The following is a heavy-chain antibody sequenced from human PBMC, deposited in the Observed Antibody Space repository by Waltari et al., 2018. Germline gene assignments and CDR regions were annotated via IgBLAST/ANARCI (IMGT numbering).Heavy chain of an antibody. CDR1: GFTFSSYG. V-gene: IGHV3-33*01. CDR2: ILYDGSNK. D-gene: IGHD3-3*01. CDR3: AREKDPVLRFLRGMDV. J-gene: IGHJ6*02. Sequence: QVQLVESGGGVVQPGRSLRLSCAASGFTFSSYGMHWVRQAPGKGLEWVAVILYDGSNKYYADSVKGRFTISRDNSKNTLYLQMNSLRAEDTAVYYCAREKDPVLRFLRGMDVWGQGTTVTVSS.